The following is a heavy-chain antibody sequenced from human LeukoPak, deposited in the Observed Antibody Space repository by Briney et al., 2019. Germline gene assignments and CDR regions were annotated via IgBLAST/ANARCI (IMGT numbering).Heavy chain of an antibody. CDR1: GYTFNTYG. Sequence: ASVKVSCKASGYTFNTYGITWVRQAPGQGLEWMGWISPYNGNTNYAQKLQGRVTMTTDTSTSTAYMELRSLRSDDTAVYYCARVYSSSWYYYYFDYWGQGTLVTVSS. CDR2: ISPYNGNT. D-gene: IGHD6-13*01. J-gene: IGHJ4*02. CDR3: ARVYSSSWYYYYFDY. V-gene: IGHV1-18*01.